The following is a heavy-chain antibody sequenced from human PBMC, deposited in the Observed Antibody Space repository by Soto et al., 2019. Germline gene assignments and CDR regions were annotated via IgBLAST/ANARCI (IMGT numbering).Heavy chain of an antibody. CDR1: GGSVRSDSYY. D-gene: IGHD3-22*01. J-gene: IGHJ5*02. CDR3: ARVSFYYDSSGYGVGWFDP. Sequence: SETLSLTCTVSGGSVRSDSYYWSWIRQPPGKRLEWIGNVYHSGSTNYSPTLKSRVTMSVETSKNQFSLKLNSVTDADTAVYYCARVSFYYDSSGYGVGWFDPWGRGTPVTVSS. CDR2: VYHSGST. V-gene: IGHV4-61*01.